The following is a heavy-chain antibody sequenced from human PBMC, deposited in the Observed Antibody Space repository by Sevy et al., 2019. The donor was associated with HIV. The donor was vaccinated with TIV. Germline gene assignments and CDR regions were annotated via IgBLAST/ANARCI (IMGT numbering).Heavy chain of an antibody. CDR2: ISDIGNT. J-gene: IGHJ6*02. Sequence: GESLKISCAASGFTFSSYGMSWVRQAPGKGLEWVSVISDIGNTYYADSVKGRFTMSRDNSKNTLYLQMNSLRAEDTAVYYCAKCLAALPGYYYGVDVWGQWTTVTVSS. D-gene: IGHD6-6*01. CDR1: GFTFSSYG. CDR3: AKCLAALPGYYYGVDV. V-gene: IGHV3-23*01.